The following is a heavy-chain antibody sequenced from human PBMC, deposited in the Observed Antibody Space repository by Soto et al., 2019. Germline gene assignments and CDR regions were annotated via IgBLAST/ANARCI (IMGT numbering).Heavy chain of an antibody. V-gene: IGHV1-69*02. D-gene: IGHD5-18*01. CDR3: ARSCGYSYGCPFDY. Sequence: SVKVSCKASGGTFSSYTISWVRQAPGQGLEWMGRIIPILGIANYAQKFQGRVTITADKSTSTAYMELSSLRSEDTAVYYCARSCGYSYGCPFDYWGQGTLVTVSS. CDR2: IIPILGIA. CDR1: GGTFSSYT. J-gene: IGHJ4*02.